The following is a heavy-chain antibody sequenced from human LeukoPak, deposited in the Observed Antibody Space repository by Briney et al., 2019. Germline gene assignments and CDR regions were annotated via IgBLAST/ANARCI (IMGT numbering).Heavy chain of an antibody. Sequence: PSETLSLTCTVSGGSISSSSYYWGWIRQPPGEGLEWIGSIYYSGSTYYNPSLKSRVTISVDTSKNQFSLKLSSVTAADTAVYYCASFLGDGTYYDFWSGYQWGDYWGQGTLVTVSS. V-gene: IGHV4-39*07. CDR3: ASFLGDGTYYDFWSGYQWGDY. D-gene: IGHD3-3*01. J-gene: IGHJ4*02. CDR1: GGSISSSSYY. CDR2: IYYSGST.